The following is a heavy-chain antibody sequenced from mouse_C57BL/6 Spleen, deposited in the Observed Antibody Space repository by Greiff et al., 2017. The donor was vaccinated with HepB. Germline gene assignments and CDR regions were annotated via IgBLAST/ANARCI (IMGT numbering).Heavy chain of an antibody. CDR2: IYPSDSET. V-gene: IGHV1-61*01. CDR3: AREDGSSHLDFDV. J-gene: IGHJ1*03. D-gene: IGHD1-1*01. CDR1: GYTFTSYW. Sequence: VQLQQPGAELVRPGSSVKLSCKASGYTFTSYWMDWVKQRPGQGLEWIGNIYPSDSETHYNQKFKDKATLTVDKSSSTAYMQLSSLTSEDSAVYYCAREDGSSHLDFDVLGTGTTVTVSS.